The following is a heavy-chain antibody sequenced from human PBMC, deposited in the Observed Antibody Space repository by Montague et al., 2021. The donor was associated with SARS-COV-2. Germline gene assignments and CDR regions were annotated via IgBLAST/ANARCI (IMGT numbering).Heavy chain of an antibody. Sequence: SLRLSCAASGFTSGDYQMTWVRQAPGKGLQWVANINQDETAKTYLDSVKGRFTISRDNAKNSLILQMNSLKDGDTAVYYCARSPRGSGTGWLDYWGQGTLVTVSS. J-gene: IGHJ4*02. CDR1: GFTSGDYQ. V-gene: IGHV3-7*01. CDR2: INQDETAK. CDR3: ARSPRGSGTGWLDY. D-gene: IGHD3/OR15-3a*01.